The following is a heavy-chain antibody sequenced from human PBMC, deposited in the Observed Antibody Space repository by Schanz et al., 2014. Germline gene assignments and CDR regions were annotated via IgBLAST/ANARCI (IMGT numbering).Heavy chain of an antibody. CDR2: IYHSGRT. CDR1: GDSITSNRW. CDR3: ARGDISGYNGGLMDT. Sequence: QVQLQESGPGLVTPSGTLSLTCAVSGDSITSNRWWSWVRQPPGKGLEWIGEIYHSGRTNYDPSLKSRVTISMDNSNNQLSLKVSSVTAADTAIYYCARGDISGYNGGLMDTWGQGTLVTVSS. V-gene: IGHV4-4*02. D-gene: IGHD5-12*01. J-gene: IGHJ5*02.